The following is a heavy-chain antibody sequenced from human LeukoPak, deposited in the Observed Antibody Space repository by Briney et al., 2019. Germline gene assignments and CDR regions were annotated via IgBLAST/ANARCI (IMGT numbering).Heavy chain of an antibody. V-gene: IGHV3-73*01. CDR1: GFTCSCSA. D-gene: IGHD6-13*01. Sequence: GGSLRLSGSASGFTCSCSARHWVRQASGKGLEWCVRIRSKANSYATAYAASVKGRFNISRDDSKTMAYVQMNRLKTEDTDVYYCNSRQQLVSYYYYMDVWGKGTTVTVSS. J-gene: IGHJ6*03. CDR3: NSRQQLVSYYYYMDV. CDR2: IRSKANSYAT.